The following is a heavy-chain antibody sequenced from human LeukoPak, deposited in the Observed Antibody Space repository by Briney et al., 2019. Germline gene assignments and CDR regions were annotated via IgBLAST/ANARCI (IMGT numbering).Heavy chain of an antibody. CDR2: IRYDGSNK. D-gene: IGHD6-13*01. CDR3: AKDLWQQLGAGAFDI. CDR1: GFTFSSYG. J-gene: IGHJ3*02. Sequence: PGGSLRLSCAASGFTFSSYGMHWVRQAPGKGLEWVAFIRYDGSNKYYADSVKGRFTISRDNSKNTLYLQMNSLRAEDTAVYYCAKDLWQQLGAGAFDIWGQGTMVTVSS. V-gene: IGHV3-30*02.